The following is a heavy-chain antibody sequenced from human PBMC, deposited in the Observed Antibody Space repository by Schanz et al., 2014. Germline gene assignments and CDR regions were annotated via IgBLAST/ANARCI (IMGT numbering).Heavy chain of an antibody. Sequence: VQLVESGGGLVQPGGSLRLSCAASGFTSSRYVMHWVRQAPGKGLEWVAVIWHNGINKYYADSVKGRFTISRDNAKNSLYLQMNSRRAEDTAVYYCARVVRLAYCGGDCYSGGYFDLWGRGTLVTVSS. CDR2: IWHNGINK. CDR3: ARVVRLAYCGGDCYSGGYFDL. D-gene: IGHD2-21*01. V-gene: IGHV3-33*01. J-gene: IGHJ2*01. CDR1: GFTSSRYV.